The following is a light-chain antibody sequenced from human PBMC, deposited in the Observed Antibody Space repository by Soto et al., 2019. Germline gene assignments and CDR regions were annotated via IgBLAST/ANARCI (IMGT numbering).Light chain of an antibody. CDR2: RNY. Sequence: QSVLTQPPSVSGAPGQRVTISCTGSTSNVGAHYDVHWYQQLPGRAPKLLIYRNYNRPSGVPDRFSGSKSGTSASLAITGLQAEDEADYYCQSYDSSLSAYVFGTGTKLTVL. CDR1: TSNVGAHYD. CDR3: QSYDSSLSAYV. V-gene: IGLV1-40*01. J-gene: IGLJ1*01.